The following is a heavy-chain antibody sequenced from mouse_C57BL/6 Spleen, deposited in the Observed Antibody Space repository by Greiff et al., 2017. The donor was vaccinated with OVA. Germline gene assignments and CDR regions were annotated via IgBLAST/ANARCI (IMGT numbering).Heavy chain of an antibody. V-gene: IGHV1-78*01. J-gene: IGHJ3*01. CDR2: IYPRDGST. CDR3: AREGGYYGSSSWFAY. CDR1: GYTFTDHT. Sequence: QVQLQQSDAELVKPGASVKLSCKVSGYTFTDHTIHWMKQRPEQGLEWIGYIYPRDGSTKYNEKFKGKATLTADKTSSTAYMQLNSLTSEDSAVYFCAREGGYYGSSSWFAYWGQGTLVTVSA. D-gene: IGHD1-1*01.